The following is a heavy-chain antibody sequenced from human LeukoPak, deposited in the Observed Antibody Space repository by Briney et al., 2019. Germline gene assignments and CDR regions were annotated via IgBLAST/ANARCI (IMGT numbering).Heavy chain of an antibody. Sequence: SETLSLTCTVCGGSISSSNYYWGWIRQPAGKGLEWIGNRYYSGSTYYNPCLKGRVTISVDTSTDHFSLKLYCVTAADTAVYYCATEEGSYSSSSREDVWGKGTTVTVSS. J-gene: IGHJ6*04. CDR1: GGSISSSNYY. CDR2: RYYSGST. V-gene: IGHV4-39*02. D-gene: IGHD6-6*01. CDR3: ATEEGSYSSSSREDV.